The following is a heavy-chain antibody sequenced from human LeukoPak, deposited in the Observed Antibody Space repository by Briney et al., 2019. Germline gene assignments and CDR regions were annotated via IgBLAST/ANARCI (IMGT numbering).Heavy chain of an antibody. CDR2: IYHSRST. V-gene: IGHV4-4*02. CDR1: GGSIGSSNW. J-gene: IGHJ4*02. D-gene: IGHD4-17*01. CDR3: ASQSTTVTKVGY. Sequence: AETLSLTCAVSGGSIGSSNWWSWVRQPPGKGLEWIGEIYHSRSTNYNPSLKRRVTISVDKSKNQFSLKLSSVTAADTAVYYCASQSTTVTKVGYWGQGTLDTVS.